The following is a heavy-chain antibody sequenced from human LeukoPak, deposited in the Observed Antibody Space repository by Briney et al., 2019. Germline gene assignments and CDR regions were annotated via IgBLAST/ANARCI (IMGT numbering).Heavy chain of an antibody. CDR2: ISYDGSNK. D-gene: IGHD6-13*01. CDR3: ARDLYSSSNDY. Sequence: GGSLRLSCAASGFTFSSYAMHWVRQAPGKGLEWVAVISYDGSNKYYADSVKGRFTISRDNSKNTLYLQMNSLRAEDMAVYYCARDLYSSSNDYWGQGTLVTVSS. J-gene: IGHJ4*02. CDR1: GFTFSSYA. V-gene: IGHV3-30*04.